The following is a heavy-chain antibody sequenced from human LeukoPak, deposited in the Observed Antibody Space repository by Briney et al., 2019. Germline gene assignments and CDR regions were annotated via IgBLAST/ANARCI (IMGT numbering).Heavy chain of an antibody. Sequence: SETLSLTCTVSGGSISSYYWSWLRQPPGKGLEWIGYIYYSGSTNYNPSLKSRVTISVDTSKNQFSLKLSSVTAADTAVYYCARGSSSWYASPVFWGQGTLVTVSS. V-gene: IGHV4-59*01. CDR3: ARGSSSWYASPVF. D-gene: IGHD6-13*01. J-gene: IGHJ4*02. CDR1: GGSISSYY. CDR2: IYYSGST.